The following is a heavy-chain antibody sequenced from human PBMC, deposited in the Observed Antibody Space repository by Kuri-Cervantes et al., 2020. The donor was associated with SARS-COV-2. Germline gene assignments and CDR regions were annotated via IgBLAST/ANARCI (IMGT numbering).Heavy chain of an antibody. CDR1: VGSFSGYY. Sequence: SQTLSLTCAVYVGSFSGYYLSWIRQPPGKGLEWSGEINHSGSTNFNPSLKSRVTISVDTSKNQFSLKLSSVTAADTAVYYCARGHTFAPYYDFWSGYFGMDVWGQGTTVTVSS. CDR2: INHSGST. J-gene: IGHJ6*02. CDR3: ARGHTFAPYYDFWSGYFGMDV. V-gene: IGHV4-34*01. D-gene: IGHD3-3*01.